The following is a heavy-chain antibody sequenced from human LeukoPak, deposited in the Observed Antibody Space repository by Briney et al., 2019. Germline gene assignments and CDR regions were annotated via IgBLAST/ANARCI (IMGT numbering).Heavy chain of an antibody. Sequence: GASVKVSCKASGYTFTSYGISWVRQAPGQGLEWMGWISAYNGNTNYAQKLQGRVTMTTDTSTSIAYMELRSLRSDDTAVYYCARDGLKDIVVVPAEMGFDYWGQGTLVTVSS. CDR2: ISAYNGNT. CDR1: GYTFTSYG. J-gene: IGHJ4*02. CDR3: ARDGLKDIVVVPAEMGFDY. V-gene: IGHV1-18*01. D-gene: IGHD2-2*01.